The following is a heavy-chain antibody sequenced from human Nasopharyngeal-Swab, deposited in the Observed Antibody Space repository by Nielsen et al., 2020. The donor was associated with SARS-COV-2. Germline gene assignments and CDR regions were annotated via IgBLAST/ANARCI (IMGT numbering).Heavy chain of an antibody. J-gene: IGHJ4*02. CDR2: ITSGNSV. CDR1: GFTFSPYT. Sequence: GESLKISCATSGFTFSPYTMTWVRQAPGKGLQWISYITSGNSVQYADSVRARFTISRDNGKNSLYLKMNSLTAEDTAVYDCARERGGGYGDYWGQGTLVTVSS. CDR3: ARERGGGYGDY. V-gene: IGHV3-48*04. D-gene: IGHD5-12*01.